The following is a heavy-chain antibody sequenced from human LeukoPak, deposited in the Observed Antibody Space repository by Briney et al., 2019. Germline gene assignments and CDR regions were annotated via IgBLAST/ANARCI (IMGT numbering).Heavy chain of an antibody. D-gene: IGHD3-3*01. V-gene: IGHV3-33*06. CDR1: GFTFSNYG. CDR2: IWYDGNHQ. Sequence: PGRSLRLSCAASGFTFSNYGMHWVRQAPGRGLECVAVIWYDGNHQYYADSVKGRFNISRDNPKNTLYLQMNSLRVEDTAVYYCAKGPTQVLRFLRDGKTYYMDVWGKGTSVLVSS. CDR3: AKGPTQVLRFLRDGKTYYMDV. J-gene: IGHJ6*03.